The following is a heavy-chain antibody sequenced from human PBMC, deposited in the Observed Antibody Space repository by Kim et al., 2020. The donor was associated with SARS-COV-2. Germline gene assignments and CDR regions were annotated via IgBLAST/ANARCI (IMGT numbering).Heavy chain of an antibody. Sequence: SETLSLTCAVYGGSFSGYQWSWFRQSPGKGLEWIGQINHTGSTNYNPSLKSRVTMSVDTSKNQFSLKLTSVTATDTGVYYCARGVPGYWGQGSLVTVSS. CDR1: GGSFSGYQ. CDR2: INHTGST. J-gene: IGHJ4*02. CDR3: ARGVPGY. V-gene: IGHV4-34*01.